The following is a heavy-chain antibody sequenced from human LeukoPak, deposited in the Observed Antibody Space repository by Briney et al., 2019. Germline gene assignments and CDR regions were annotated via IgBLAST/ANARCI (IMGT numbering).Heavy chain of an antibody. CDR1: GFTFSSCY. Sequence: PGGSLRLFCAASGFTFSSCYMSWVRQAPGKGLEWVSTISGVGGSTYYADSVKGRFTISRDNSKNTLYLQMNSLRAEDTAVYYCAKAPYSTSWYDWGRFDYWGQGTLVTVSS. CDR2: ISGVGGST. V-gene: IGHV3-23*01. J-gene: IGHJ4*02. CDR3: AKAPYSTSWYDWGRFDY. D-gene: IGHD6-13*01.